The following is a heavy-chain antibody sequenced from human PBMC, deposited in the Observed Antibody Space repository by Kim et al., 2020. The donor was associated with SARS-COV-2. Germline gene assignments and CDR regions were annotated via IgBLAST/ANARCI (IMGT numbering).Heavy chain of an antibody. V-gene: IGHV6-1*01. Sequence: YAVSVKSRITIKPDTSKNQFSLQLNTVTPEDTAVYYCARSSSSWYDAFDIWGQGTMVTVSS. J-gene: IGHJ3*02. D-gene: IGHD6-13*01. CDR3: ARSSSSWYDAFDI.